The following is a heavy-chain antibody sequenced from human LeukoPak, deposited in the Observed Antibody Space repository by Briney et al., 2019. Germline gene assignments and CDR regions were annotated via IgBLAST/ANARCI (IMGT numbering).Heavy chain of an antibody. V-gene: IGHV1-8*01. CDR2: MNPNSGNT. CDR3: ARGRRLAAAGRGSYYYYMDV. J-gene: IGHJ6*03. CDR1: GYTFTSYD. Sequence: ASVKVSCKASGYTFTSYDINWVRQATGQGLEWMGWMNPNSGNTGYAQKLQGRVTMTRNTSISTAYMELSSLRSEDTAVYYCARGRRLAAAGRGSYYYYMDVWGKGTTVTVSS. D-gene: IGHD6-13*01.